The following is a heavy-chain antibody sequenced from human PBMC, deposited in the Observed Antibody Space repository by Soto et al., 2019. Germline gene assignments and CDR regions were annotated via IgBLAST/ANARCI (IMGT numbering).Heavy chain of an antibody. Sequence: GGSLRLSCAASGFTFSSYAMSRVRQAPGKGLEWVSAISGSGGSTYYADSVKGRFTISRDNSKNTLYLQMNSLRAEDTAVYYCAKDQRVLRFLEWSPDAFDIWGQGTMVTVSS. D-gene: IGHD3-3*01. J-gene: IGHJ3*02. CDR2: ISGSGGST. V-gene: IGHV3-23*01. CDR1: GFTFSSYA. CDR3: AKDQRVLRFLEWSPDAFDI.